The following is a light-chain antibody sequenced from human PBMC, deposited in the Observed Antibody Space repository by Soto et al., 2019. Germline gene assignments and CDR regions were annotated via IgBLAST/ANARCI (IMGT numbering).Light chain of an antibody. CDR2: KAS. V-gene: IGKV1-5*03. CDR3: QQYNSFPT. J-gene: IGKJ1*01. CDR1: QSISCW. Sequence: DIQMTQSPSTLSASVGDRVTITCRASQSISCWLAWYQQNPGKAHTLLTYKASSLESGVPSRFSGSGSGTEFTHTISSLQPDDLATYYCQQYNSFPTFGQGTKVEIK.